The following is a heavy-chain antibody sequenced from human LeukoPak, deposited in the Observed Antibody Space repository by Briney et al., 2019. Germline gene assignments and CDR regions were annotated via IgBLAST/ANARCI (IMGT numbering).Heavy chain of an antibody. CDR3: TRAAGAFDF. D-gene: IGHD6-13*01. Sequence: SQTLSLTCAISGDSVSSNSASWHWIRQSPSRGLEWLGRTYYRSKWYNDYAVSVRSRLTINSDTSKNQFSLQLNSVTPEDTAVYYGTRAAGAFDFWGQGTLVSVSS. CDR1: GDSVSSNSAS. J-gene: IGHJ4*02. CDR2: TYYRSKWYN. V-gene: IGHV6-1*01.